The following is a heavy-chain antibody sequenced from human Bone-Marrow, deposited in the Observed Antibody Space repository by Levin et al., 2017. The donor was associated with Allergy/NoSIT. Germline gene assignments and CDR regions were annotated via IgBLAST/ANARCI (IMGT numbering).Heavy chain of an antibody. V-gene: IGHV4-59*01. CDR2: VSDSGTT. CDR3: ARSGFCSHGRCYPTDAFDL. D-gene: IGHD2-8*01. CDR1: DDSGDSMSLYY. Sequence: SETLSLTCSVSDDSGDSMSLYYWNWIRQSPGKGLEWIGYVSDSGTTNYNPSLKSRVTISIDTSKNHFSLRLTSVTPADTALYYCARSGFCSHGRCYPTDAFDLWGQGTVVTVSS. J-gene: IGHJ3*01.